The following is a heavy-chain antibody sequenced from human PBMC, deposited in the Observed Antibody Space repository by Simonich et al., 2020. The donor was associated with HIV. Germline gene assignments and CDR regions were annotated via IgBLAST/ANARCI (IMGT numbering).Heavy chain of an antibody. CDR2: IGTAGDT. CDR3: ARGGYGWYFDL. CDR1: GFTFSSYD. V-gene: IGHV3-13*01. D-gene: IGHD5-18*01. J-gene: IGHJ2*01. Sequence: EVQLVESGGGLVQPGGSLRLSCAASGFTFSSYDMHCVRQSTGKGLEWVSAIGTAGDTYYPGSVKGRFTISRENAKNSLYLQMNSLRAGDTAVYYCARGGYGWYFDLWGRGTLVTVSS.